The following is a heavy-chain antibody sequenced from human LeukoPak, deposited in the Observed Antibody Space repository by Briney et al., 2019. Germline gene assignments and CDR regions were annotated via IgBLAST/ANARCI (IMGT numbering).Heavy chain of an antibody. D-gene: IGHD6-19*01. V-gene: IGHV1-2*02. CDR2: INPNSGGT. Sequence: ASVKVSCKASGYTFTGYYMHWVRQAPGQGLEWMGWINPNSGGTIYAEKFQGRVTMTRDTSISTAYMELGRLRSDDTAVYYCARAPSNGYSSGWSLDYWGQGTLVTVSS. J-gene: IGHJ4*02. CDR1: GYTFTGYY. CDR3: ARAPSNGYSSGWSLDY.